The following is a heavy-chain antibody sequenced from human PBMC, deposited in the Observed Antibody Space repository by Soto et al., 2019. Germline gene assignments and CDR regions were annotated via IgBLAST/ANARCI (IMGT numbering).Heavy chain of an antibody. V-gene: IGHV3-15*01. D-gene: IGHD3-9*01. J-gene: IGHJ4*02. Sequence: GGSLRLSCAASGFNLSHPWMTWVRQAAGKGLEWVGRIKSETDGGTADYAAPVKGRIAISRDDSKNTVYLQMNSLKTEDTAVYYCTTGIYYDLLTGYHDVAYWGQGTLVTVSS. CDR3: TTGIYYDLLTGYHDVAY. CDR1: GFNLSHPW. CDR2: IKSETDGGTA.